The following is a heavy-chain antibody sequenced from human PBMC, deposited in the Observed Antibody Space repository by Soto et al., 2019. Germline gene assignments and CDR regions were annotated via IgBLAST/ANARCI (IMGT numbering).Heavy chain of an antibody. CDR2: IDRFSGYI. V-gene: IGHV3-21*06. CDR3: ARDEVEVEAWACGI. D-gene: IGHD2-15*01. J-gene: IGHJ3*02. CDR1: GLALSTYS. Sequence: EVQLVESGGGLVKPGGSLRLSCAASGLALSTYSMNWFRQAPGKGLEWVSSIDRFSGYIYYADSVKGRFTISRNNAKNSLYLQRDRLRAEDTAVYYCARDEVEVEAWACGIWGQGTMVTVSS.